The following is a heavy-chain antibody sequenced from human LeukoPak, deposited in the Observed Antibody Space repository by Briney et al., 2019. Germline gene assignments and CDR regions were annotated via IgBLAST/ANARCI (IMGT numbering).Heavy chain of an antibody. D-gene: IGHD6-13*01. Sequence: SQTLSLTCTVSGYSFNNFYWSWIRQPAGKGLEWIGRVYSSGTTDYNPSLKSRVSMSVDTSSNQFSLRLSSMTAADTALYYCARGYKPASGKDGAFDIWGQETMVTVSS. J-gene: IGHJ3*02. CDR2: VYSSGTT. V-gene: IGHV4-4*07. CDR1: GYSFNNFY. CDR3: ARGYKPASGKDGAFDI.